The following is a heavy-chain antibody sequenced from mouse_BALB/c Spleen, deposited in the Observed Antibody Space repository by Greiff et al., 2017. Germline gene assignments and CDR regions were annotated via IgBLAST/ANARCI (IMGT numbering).Heavy chain of an antibody. J-gene: IGHJ2*01. CDR2: ISDGGSYT. CDR3: ARDGWERGYFDY. Sequence: EVKLMESGGGLVKPGGSLKLSCAASGFTFSDYYMYWVRQTPEKRLEWVATISDGGSYTYYPDSVKGRFTISRDNAKNNLYLQMSSLKSEDTAMYYCARDGWERGYFDYWGQGTTLTVSS. D-gene: IGHD2-2*01. CDR1: GFTFSDYY. V-gene: IGHV5-4*02.